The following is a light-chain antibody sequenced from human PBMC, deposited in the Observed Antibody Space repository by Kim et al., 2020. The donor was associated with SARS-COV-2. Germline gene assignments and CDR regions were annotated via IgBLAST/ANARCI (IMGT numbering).Light chain of an antibody. CDR3: QQRSNWPMP. V-gene: IGKV3-11*01. CDR1: QSIATY. J-gene: IGKJ3*01. CDR2: DSS. Sequence: EIVLTQSPATLSLSPGERATLSCRASQSIATYLAWYQQKPGQSPRLLISDSSDRATGIPARFSGSGSGTDFTLTISSLEPEDFAVYYCQQRSNWPMPFGPGTKVDIK.